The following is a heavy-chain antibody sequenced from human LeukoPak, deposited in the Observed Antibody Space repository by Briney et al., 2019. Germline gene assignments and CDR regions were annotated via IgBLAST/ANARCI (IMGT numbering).Heavy chain of an antibody. D-gene: IGHD3-10*01. J-gene: IGHJ4*02. CDR2: IYYSGST. V-gene: IGHV4-59*01. CDR3: ARFDYGSGSYAEGGFDY. CDR1: GGSISSYY. Sequence: PSETLSLTCTVSGGSISSYYWSWIRQPPGKGLEWIGYIYYSGSTNYNPSLKSRVTISVDTSKNQFSLKLSSVTAADTAVYYCARFDYGSGSYAEGGFDYWGQGTLVTVSS.